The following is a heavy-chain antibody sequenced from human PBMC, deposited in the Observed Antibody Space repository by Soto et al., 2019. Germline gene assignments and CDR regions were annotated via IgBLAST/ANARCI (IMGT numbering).Heavy chain of an antibody. CDR3: ARSRIQLWFNALAI. CDR1: RYMFTSCS. CDR2: IIPIFRTP. V-gene: IGHV1-69*13. D-gene: IGHD5-18*01. J-gene: IGHJ3*02. Sequence: GASVKVTCKACRYMFTSCSMQWVRQAPGQGLEWMGGIIPIFRTPNNAQKFQGRVTITADESTTTVYMELSSLGSEDTAVYYCARSRIQLWFNALAIWGQRTMVTVSS.